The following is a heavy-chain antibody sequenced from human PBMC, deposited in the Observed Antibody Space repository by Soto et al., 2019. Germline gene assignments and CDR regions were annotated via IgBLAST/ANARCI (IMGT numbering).Heavy chain of an antibody. V-gene: IGHV4-31*03. D-gene: IGHD6-19*01. Sequence: PSETLSLTCFVSGYSITAGGYYWSWIRHHPGTGLEWIGSFYSSGSIIYNPSLRSRVSISGDTSSNQFSMSLTFVTAADTARYYCARMYSSGSGWFHPWGQGTLVTVSS. CDR3: ARMYSSGSGWFHP. J-gene: IGHJ5*02. CDR1: GYSITAGGYY. CDR2: FYSSGSI.